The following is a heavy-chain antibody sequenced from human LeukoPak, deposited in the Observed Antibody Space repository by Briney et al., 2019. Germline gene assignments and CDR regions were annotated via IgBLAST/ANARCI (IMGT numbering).Heavy chain of an antibody. CDR2: IYTSGST. D-gene: IGHD5-18*01. J-gene: IGHJ4*02. CDR3: ARAYSNGYVDY. V-gene: IGHV4-4*07. CDR1: GGALTYYS. Sequence: PSETLSLTCIVSGGALTYYSWGSIRQVARGGVEWTGRIYTSGSTNYNPSLKSRITMSADTSKNQFSLKLSAVTAADTAVYYCARAYSNGYVDYWGQGTLVTVSS.